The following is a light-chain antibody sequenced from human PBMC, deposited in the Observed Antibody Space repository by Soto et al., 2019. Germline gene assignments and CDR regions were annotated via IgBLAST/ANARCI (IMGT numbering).Light chain of an antibody. CDR1: QGISNE. CDR2: AAS. Sequence: AIQMTQSPSSLSASVGDRVTITCRASQGISNELGWYQQRPGKAPKLLIYAASTLESGVPSRFSASGSGTDFTLTISSLRPEDFATYYCLQDSNYPRTFGQGTKVEIK. J-gene: IGKJ1*01. CDR3: LQDSNYPRT. V-gene: IGKV1-6*01.